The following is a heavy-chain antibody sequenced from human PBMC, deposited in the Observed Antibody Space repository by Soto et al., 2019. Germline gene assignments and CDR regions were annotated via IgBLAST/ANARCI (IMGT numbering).Heavy chain of an antibody. J-gene: IGHJ3*01. V-gene: IGHV1-3*04. CDR3: VRGAARRPPVTRAFDL. CDR1: GYNFTNHS. Sequence: HVEIVQSGAEVKMPGASVNVSCKSSGYNFTNHSMHWVRQAPGQRLEWRGWINTATGNTQQPQRVQDRLIIMRDPTASPASMELTSLTSVATAVYYCVRGAARRPPVTRAFDLWGRGTLVTVSS. D-gene: IGHD4-17*01. CDR2: INTATGNT.